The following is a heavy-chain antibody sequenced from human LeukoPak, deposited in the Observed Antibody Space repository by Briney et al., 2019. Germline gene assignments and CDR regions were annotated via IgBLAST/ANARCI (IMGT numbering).Heavy chain of an antibody. Sequence: GRSLRLSCAASGFTFSDYYMSWIRQAPGKGLEWVSYISHSGRTMYYADSVKGRFTISRDNAKNSLYLQMNSLRAGDTAVYFCGRGLRSHGESEVEYWGRGTLVTVSS. V-gene: IGHV3-11*01. D-gene: IGHD3-10*01. CDR1: GFTFSDYY. CDR3: GRGLRSHGESEVEY. CDR2: ISHSGRTM. J-gene: IGHJ4*02.